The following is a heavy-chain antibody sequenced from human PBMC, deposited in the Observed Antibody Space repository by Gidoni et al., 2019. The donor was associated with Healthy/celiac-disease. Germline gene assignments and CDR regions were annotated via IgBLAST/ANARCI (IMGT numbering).Heavy chain of an antibody. CDR3: TTDRDYSYGWEFRDY. D-gene: IGHD5-18*01. V-gene: IGHV3-15*07. Sequence: EVQLVESGGGLVKPGGSLRLSCAASGFTFSNAWMNWVRQAPGKGLEWVGRIKSKTDGGTTDYAAPVKGRFTISRDDSKNTLYLQMNSLKTEDTAVYYCTTDRDYSYGWEFRDYWGQGTLVTVSS. CDR1: GFTFSNAW. J-gene: IGHJ4*02. CDR2: IKSKTDGGTT.